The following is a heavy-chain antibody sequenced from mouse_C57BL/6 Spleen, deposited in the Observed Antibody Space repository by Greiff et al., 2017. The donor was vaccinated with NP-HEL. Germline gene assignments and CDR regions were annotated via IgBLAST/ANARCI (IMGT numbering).Heavy chain of an antibody. CDR2: IDPSDSYT. Sequence: QVQLQQPGAELVMPGASVKLSCKASGYTFTSYWLHWVKQRPGQGLEWIGEIDPSDSYTNYNQKFKGKSTLTVDKSSSTAYMQLSSLTSEDSAVYYCARSYDGHEAMDYWGQGTSVTVSS. J-gene: IGHJ4*01. CDR3: ARSYDGHEAMDY. CDR1: GYTFTSYW. V-gene: IGHV1-69*01. D-gene: IGHD2-3*01.